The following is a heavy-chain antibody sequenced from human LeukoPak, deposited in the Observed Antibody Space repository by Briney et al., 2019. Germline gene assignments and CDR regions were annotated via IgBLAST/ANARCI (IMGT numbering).Heavy chain of an antibody. Sequence: GGSLRLSCAASGFTFSSYAMSWVRQAPGKGLEWVSAISGSGGSTYYADSVKGRFTISRDNSKNTLYLQMNSLRAEGTAVYYCAKSDGYDSYFDYWGQGTLVTVSS. CDR3: AKSDGYDSYFDY. CDR1: GFTFSSYA. J-gene: IGHJ4*02. D-gene: IGHD5-12*01. CDR2: ISGSGGST. V-gene: IGHV3-23*01.